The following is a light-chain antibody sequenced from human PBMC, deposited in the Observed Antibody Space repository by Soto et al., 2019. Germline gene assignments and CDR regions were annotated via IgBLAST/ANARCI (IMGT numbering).Light chain of an antibody. CDR1: QSISTE. V-gene: IGKV3-15*01. Sequence: IVLTQSPGTLSLSPGEGATLSCRASQSISTELAWYQQIPGQPPRLLIYSASTRATGVPARFTGSGSGSEFTLTISGLQSEDFAIYYCQQGHNWPLTFGQGTRLEI. CDR3: QQGHNWPLT. CDR2: SAS. J-gene: IGKJ2*01.